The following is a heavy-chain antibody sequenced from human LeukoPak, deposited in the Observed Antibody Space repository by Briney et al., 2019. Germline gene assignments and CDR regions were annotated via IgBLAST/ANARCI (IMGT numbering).Heavy chain of an antibody. V-gene: IGHV1-18*01. CDR3: ARSHYSGSYYLFDY. D-gene: IGHD1-26*01. CDR2: ISAYNGNT. CDR1: GYTFTSYG. J-gene: IGHJ4*02. Sequence: ASVKLSCKPSGYTFTSYGISWVRQAPGQGLEWMGWISAYNGNTNYAQKLQGRVTMTTDTSTSTAYMELRSVRSDDTAVYYCARSHYSGSYYLFDYWGQGTLVTVSS.